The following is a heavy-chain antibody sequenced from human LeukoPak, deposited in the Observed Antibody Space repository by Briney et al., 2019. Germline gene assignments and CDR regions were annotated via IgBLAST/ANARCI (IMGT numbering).Heavy chain of an antibody. CDR3: ARESVVPAAIAGY. Sequence: SETLSLTCTVSGYSISSGYYWGWIRQPPGKGLEWIGSIYHSGSTYYNPSLKSRVTISVDTSKNQFSLKLSSVTAADTAAYYCARESVVPAAIAGYWGQGTLVTVSS. V-gene: IGHV4-38-2*02. CDR1: GYSISSGYY. J-gene: IGHJ4*02. CDR2: IYHSGST. D-gene: IGHD2-2*02.